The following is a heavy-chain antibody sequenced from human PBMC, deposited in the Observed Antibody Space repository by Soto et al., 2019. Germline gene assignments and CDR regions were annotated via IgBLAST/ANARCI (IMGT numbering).Heavy chain of an antibody. CDR2: IYYSGST. V-gene: IGHV4-39*01. J-gene: IGHJ4*02. Sequence: SETLSLTCTVSGGSISSSSYYWGWIRQPPGKGLEWIGSIYYSGSTYYNPSLKSRVTISVDTSKNQFSLKLSSVTAADTAVYYCARHNGMEAGWPSYFAYWGQGTLVTVSS. CDR3: ARHNGMEAGWPSYFAY. CDR1: GGSISSSSYY. D-gene: IGHD2-15*01.